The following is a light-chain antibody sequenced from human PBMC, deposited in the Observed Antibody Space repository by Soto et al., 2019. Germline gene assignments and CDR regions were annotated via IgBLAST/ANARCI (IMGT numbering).Light chain of an antibody. V-gene: IGKV1-27*01. Sequence: DIQLTQSPSSLSASVGDRVTITCRASQAISTYLVWYQQKPGTVPKLLIFAASTLQSGVPSRFSGGGSGTVFTLTISSLRPEDVAIYYCQTYTGARWTFGKGPRVDTK. CDR1: QAISTY. CDR3: QTYTGARWT. J-gene: IGKJ1*01. CDR2: AAS.